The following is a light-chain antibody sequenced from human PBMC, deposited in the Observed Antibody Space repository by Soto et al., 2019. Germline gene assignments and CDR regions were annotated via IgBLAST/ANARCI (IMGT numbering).Light chain of an antibody. V-gene: IGLV4-69*01. CDR3: QTWGTGIWV. J-gene: IGLJ3*02. Sequence: QLVLTQSPSASASLGASVKLTCTLSSGHSSYAIAWHQQQPEKGPRYLMKLNSDGRHSKGDGIPDRFSGSSSGAERYLTISSRQSEDEADYYCQTWGTGIWVFGEGTKLTVL. CDR1: SGHSSYA. CDR2: LNSDGRH.